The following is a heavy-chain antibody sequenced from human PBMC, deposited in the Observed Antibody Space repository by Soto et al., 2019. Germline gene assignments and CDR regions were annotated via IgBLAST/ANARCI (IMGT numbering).Heavy chain of an antibody. D-gene: IGHD1-26*01. Sequence: VGSLRLSCAASGFIFENFGMSWVRQAPGKGLEWISSISGSGLKKYYADSVKGRFTISRDNSKSTVYLELNNLSAEDTAVYHCAKNQGVELVPLATVDWFDPWGQGSVVTVSS. J-gene: IGHJ5*02. CDR1: GFIFENFG. CDR2: ISGSGLKK. CDR3: AKNQGVELVPLATVDWFDP. V-gene: IGHV3-23*01.